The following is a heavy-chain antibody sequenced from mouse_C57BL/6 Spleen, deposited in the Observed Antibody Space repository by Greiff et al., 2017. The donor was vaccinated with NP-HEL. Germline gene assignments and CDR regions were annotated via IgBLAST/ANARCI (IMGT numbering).Heavy chain of an antibody. CDR3: ARLHYYGSSYGYFDV. J-gene: IGHJ1*03. V-gene: IGHV7-3*01. CDR2: IRNKANGYTT. D-gene: IGHD1-1*01. Sequence: EVQLVESGGGLVQPGGSLSLSCAASGFTFTDYYMSWVRQPPGKALEWLGFIRNKANGYTTEYSASVKGRFTISRDNSQSILYLQMNALRAEDSATYYCARLHYYGSSYGYFDVWGTGTTVTVSS. CDR1: GFTFTDYY.